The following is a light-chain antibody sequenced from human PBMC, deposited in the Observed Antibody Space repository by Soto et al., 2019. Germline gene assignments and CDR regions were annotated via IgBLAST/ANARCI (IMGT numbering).Light chain of an antibody. V-gene: IGLV1-44*01. CDR2: SNN. CDR3: AAWDYSLNGRV. J-gene: IGLJ2*01. Sequence: QPVLTQPPSASGTPGQRVSISCSGSYSNLKTNTVNWYQHLPGTAPKLLIFSNNKRPSGVPDRFSGSKSGTSASLAITGLQSEDEADYYCAAWDYSLNGRVFGGGTKLTVL. CDR1: YSNLKTNT.